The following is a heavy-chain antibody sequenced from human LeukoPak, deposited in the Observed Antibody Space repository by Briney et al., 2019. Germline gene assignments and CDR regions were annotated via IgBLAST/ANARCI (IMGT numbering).Heavy chain of an antibody. V-gene: IGHV3-23*01. CDR1: GFTFSSYA. CDR3: AKDHPRQGVTAHTPFDY. J-gene: IGHJ4*02. CDR2: ISGSGGST. Sequence: GGSLRLSCAASGFTFSSYALSWVRQAPGKGLEWVSAISGSGGSTYYPDSVEGRFTISRDNPKNTLYLQMNSLRAEDTAIYYCAKDHPRQGVTAHTPFDYWGQGTLVTVSS. D-gene: IGHD2-15*01.